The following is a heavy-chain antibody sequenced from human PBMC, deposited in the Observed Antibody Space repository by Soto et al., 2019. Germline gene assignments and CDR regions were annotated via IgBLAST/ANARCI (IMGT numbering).Heavy chain of an antibody. J-gene: IGHJ4*02. V-gene: IGHV1-8*01. CDR3: ARRAETNGWNRFGADKYYFDF. D-gene: IGHD1-1*01. CDR1: GYTFTSYD. CDR2: MNPNTGNS. Sequence: ASVKVSCKASGYTFTSYDIHWVRQATGQGLEWMGWMNPNTGNSGYAQKFQGRVTVTSDTSINTVHMELSSLRSEDTAVYYCARRAETNGWNRFGADKYYFDFWGQGTLVTVSS.